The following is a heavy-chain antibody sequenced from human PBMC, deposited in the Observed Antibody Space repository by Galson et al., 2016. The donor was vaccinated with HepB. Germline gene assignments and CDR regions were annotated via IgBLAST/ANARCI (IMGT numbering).Heavy chain of an antibody. V-gene: IGHV3-49*03. CDR1: GFTFGDSA. J-gene: IGHJ4*02. D-gene: IGHD3-22*01. CDR2: IRSKPYGGKT. Sequence: SLRLSCAGSGFTFGDSAMNWFRQAPGKGLEWVAFIRSKPYGGKTKYAQSVKGRFTISRHDSNSIAYLQMKSLKTEDTAVYYCTRSDYYDSSGPPGYWGQGTPVTVSS. CDR3: TRSDYYDSSGPPGY.